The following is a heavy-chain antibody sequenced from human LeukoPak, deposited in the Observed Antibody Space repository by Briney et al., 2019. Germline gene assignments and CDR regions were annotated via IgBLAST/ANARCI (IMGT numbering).Heavy chain of an antibody. D-gene: IGHD5-12*01. CDR2: ISTEGGST. V-gene: IGHV3-64*01. CDR1: GFTFSNYL. Sequence: RGSQTPACAASGFTFSNYLMHWVRQAPGKGLEYVSAISTEGGSTYYANSVEGRFTISRDNSKNTLYLQMGSLRAEDMAVYYCARVGYRVMYFGYWDRDPRHTLSS. CDR3: ARVGYRVMYFGY. J-gene: IGHJ4*02.